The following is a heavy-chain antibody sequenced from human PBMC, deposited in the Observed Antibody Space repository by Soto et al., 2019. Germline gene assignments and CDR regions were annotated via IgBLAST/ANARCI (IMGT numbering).Heavy chain of an antibody. J-gene: IGHJ5*02. D-gene: IGHD2-15*01. Sequence: EVQLVESGGGLVQPGGSLRLSCAASGFTFSSYEMNWVRQAPGKGLEWVSYISSSGSTIYYADSVKGRFTISRDNAKNSRYLQMNSLRAEDTAVYYCAGDREVVVAASWFDPWGQGALVTVSS. CDR1: GFTFSSYE. V-gene: IGHV3-48*03. CDR2: ISSSGSTI. CDR3: AGDREVVVAASWFDP.